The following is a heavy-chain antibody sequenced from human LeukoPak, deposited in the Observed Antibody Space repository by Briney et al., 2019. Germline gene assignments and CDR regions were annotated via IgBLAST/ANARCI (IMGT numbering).Heavy chain of an antibody. J-gene: IGHJ4*02. D-gene: IGHD6-19*01. CDR1: GFTFSSYA. Sequence: GGSLRLYCAASGFTFSSYAMHWVRQAPGKGLEGVAVISFDGSNKYYADSVKGRFTISRDNSKNTLYLQMNSLRAEDTAVYYCATPEKQWHIFDYWGQGTLVTVSS. CDR2: ISFDGSNK. V-gene: IGHV3-30*04. CDR3: ATPEKQWHIFDY.